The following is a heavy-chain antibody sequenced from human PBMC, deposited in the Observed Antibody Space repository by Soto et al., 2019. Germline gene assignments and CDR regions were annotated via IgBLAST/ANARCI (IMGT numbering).Heavy chain of an antibody. V-gene: IGHV4-61*01. CDR1: GGSVSSGSYY. CDR2: IYYSGST. Sequence: SETLSLTCTVSGGSVSSGSYYRSWIRQPPGKGLEWIGYIYYSGSTNYNPSLKSRVTISVDTSKNQFSLKLSSVTAADTAVYYCAREYSSSSSFDYWGQGTLVTVSS. J-gene: IGHJ4*02. CDR3: AREYSSSSSFDY. D-gene: IGHD6-6*01.